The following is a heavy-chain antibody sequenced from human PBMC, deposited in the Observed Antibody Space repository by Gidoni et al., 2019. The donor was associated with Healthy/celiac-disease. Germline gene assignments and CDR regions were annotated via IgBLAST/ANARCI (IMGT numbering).Heavy chain of an antibody. Sequence: QVQLQQWGAGLLKPSETLSLTCAVYGGSFSGYYWSWIRQPPGKGLEWIGEINHSGSTNYNPSLKSRVTISVDTSKNQFSLKLSSVTAADTAVYYCARGLRGTAMAVWGKLYFDYWGQGTLVTVSS. CDR1: GGSFSGYY. J-gene: IGHJ4*02. CDR3: ARGLRGTAMAVWGKLYFDY. D-gene: IGHD5-18*01. V-gene: IGHV4-34*01. CDR2: INHSGST.